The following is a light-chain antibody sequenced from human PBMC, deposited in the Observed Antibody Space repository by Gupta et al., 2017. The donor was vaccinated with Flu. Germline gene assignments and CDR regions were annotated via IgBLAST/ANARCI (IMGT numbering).Light chain of an antibody. V-gene: IGLV3-21*02. CDR2: DES. CDR3: PVRDTSREQDV. CDR1: NIGSKS. Sequence: SSVLTQTPSVSVAPGQTARITCGGNNIGSKSVHWYKQKQGQDHVCVVDDESDRPSGIPERLSGYNTRNTENPQISVVEAGYEADYDWPVRDTSREQDVLVTGTKLTVL. J-gene: IGLJ1*01.